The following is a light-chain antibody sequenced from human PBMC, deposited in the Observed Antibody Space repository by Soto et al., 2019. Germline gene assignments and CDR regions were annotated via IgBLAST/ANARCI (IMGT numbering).Light chain of an antibody. Sequence: EIVLTQSPGTLSLSPGERATLPCRASQSVSNNYLAWYQQKPGQAPRLLIYGASNRATGIPDRFSGSGSGTDFTLTISRLEPEDFAVYYCQQYAASPRTFGQGTKVDIK. V-gene: IGKV3-20*01. CDR1: QSVSNNY. CDR2: GAS. J-gene: IGKJ1*01. CDR3: QQYAASPRT.